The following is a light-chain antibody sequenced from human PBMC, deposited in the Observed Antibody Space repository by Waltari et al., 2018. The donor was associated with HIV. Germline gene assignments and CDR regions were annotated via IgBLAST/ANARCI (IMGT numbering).Light chain of an antibody. CDR1: SSNLGSTP. Sequence: QSVLTQPPSASGTPGQRVTISCSGSSSNLGSTPVTWYPPLPGTAPKLLIYSNNQRPSGVPDRFSGSKSGTSASLAISGLQSEDEADYYCAAWDDSLNGPNWVFGGGTKLTVL. CDR2: SNN. V-gene: IGLV1-44*01. CDR3: AAWDDSLNGPNWV. J-gene: IGLJ3*02.